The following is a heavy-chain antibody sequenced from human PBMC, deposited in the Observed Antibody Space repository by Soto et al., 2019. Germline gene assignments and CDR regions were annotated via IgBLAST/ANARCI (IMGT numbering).Heavy chain of an antibody. V-gene: IGHV4-59*01. CDR2: IYYSGST. J-gene: IGHJ3*02. CDR1: GGSISSYY. CDR3: ARVVGVLKSGIVWNPVAFDI. Sequence: LSITCTVSGGSISSYYWSWIRQPPGKGLEWIGYIYYSGSTNYNPSLKSRVTISVDTSKNQFSLKLSSVTAADTAVYYCARVVGVLKSGIVWNPVAFDIGGKGKM. D-gene: IGHD1-1*01.